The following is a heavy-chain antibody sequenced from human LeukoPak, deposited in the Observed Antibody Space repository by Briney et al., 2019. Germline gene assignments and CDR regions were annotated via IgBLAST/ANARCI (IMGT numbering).Heavy chain of an antibody. CDR1: GGSISSGDYY. CDR2: IYYSGTT. V-gene: IGHV4-30-4*01. D-gene: IGHD2-2*01. J-gene: IGHJ4*02. Sequence: PSETLSLTCTVSGGSISSGDYYWSWIRQPPGKGLEWIGYIYYSGTTYYNPSLRSQITISLDTSKNQFPLKLTSVTAADTAVYYCARGTRGGHFDYWGQGTLVTVSS. CDR3: ARGTRGGHFDY.